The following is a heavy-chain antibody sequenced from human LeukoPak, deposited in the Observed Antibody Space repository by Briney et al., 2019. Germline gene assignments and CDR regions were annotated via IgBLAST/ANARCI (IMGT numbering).Heavy chain of an antibody. CDR2: INHSGST. Sequence: SETLSLTCAVYGGSFSGYYWSWIRQPPGKGLEWIGEINHSGSTNYNPSLKSRVTISVDTSMNQFSLKLSSVTAADTAVYYCARGGGDGYFDYWGQGTLVTVSS. D-gene: IGHD2-21*01. V-gene: IGHV4-34*01. CDR3: ARGGGDGYFDY. J-gene: IGHJ4*02. CDR1: GGSFSGYY.